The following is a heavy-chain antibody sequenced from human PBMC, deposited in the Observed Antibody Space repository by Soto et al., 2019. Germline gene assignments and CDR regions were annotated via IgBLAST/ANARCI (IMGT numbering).Heavy chain of an antibody. CDR3: ARDFSRGGGVGYVD. J-gene: IGHJ4*02. Sequence: EVQLVESGGGLVQPGESLRLSCAASGFTVSGNYVNWVRQAPGKGLEWVSVIYSGGTTYYADSVKGRFTISRDNSKNTLYLQMDSLRVEDTAVYYCARDFSRGGGVGYVDWGQGTLVTVSS. V-gene: IGHV3-66*01. CDR2: IYSGGTT. D-gene: IGHD5-12*01. CDR1: GFTVSGNY.